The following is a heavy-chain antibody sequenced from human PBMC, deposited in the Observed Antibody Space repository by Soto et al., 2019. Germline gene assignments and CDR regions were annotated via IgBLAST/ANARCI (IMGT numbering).Heavy chain of an antibody. CDR2: ITPIFGKA. J-gene: IGHJ6*02. CDR1: GGTFSRYA. D-gene: IGHD1-26*01. Sequence: VQLVQSGAEMKKPGSSVKVSCKTSGGTFSRYAISWVRQAPGQGLEWMGGITPIFGKAKYAQKFQGRVTITADESTSTAYMELSSLRSEDTAVYYCAREGGASINYYHAAMDVWGQGTTVTVSS. V-gene: IGHV1-69*12. CDR3: AREGGASINYYHAAMDV.